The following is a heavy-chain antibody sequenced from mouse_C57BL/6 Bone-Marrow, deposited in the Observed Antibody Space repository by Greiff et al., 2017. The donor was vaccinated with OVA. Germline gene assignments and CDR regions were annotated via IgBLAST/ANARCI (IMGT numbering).Heavy chain of an antibody. D-gene: IGHD1-1*01. CDR1: GYTFTSYW. Sequence: VQLQQSGAELVRPGSSVKLSCKASGYTFTSYWMDWVKQRPGQGLEWIGNIYPSDSETHYNQKFKDKATLTVDKSSSTAYMQLSSLTSEDSAVYYCAKQGYYYGSFYYFDYWGQGTTLTVSS. J-gene: IGHJ2*01. V-gene: IGHV1-61*01. CDR3: AKQGYYYGSFYYFDY. CDR2: IYPSDSET.